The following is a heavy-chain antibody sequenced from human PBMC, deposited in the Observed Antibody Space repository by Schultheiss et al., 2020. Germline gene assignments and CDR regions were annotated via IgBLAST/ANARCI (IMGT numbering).Heavy chain of an antibody. Sequence: GGSLRLSCAASGFTFSSYAMHWVRQAPGKGLEWVSAISGSGGSTYYADSVKGRFTISRDNSKNSLYLQMNSLRAEDTAVYYCARDRIAADSFHRDYWGQGTLVTVSS. V-gene: IGHV3-23*01. CDR1: GFTFSSYA. D-gene: IGHD6-13*01. CDR3: ARDRIAADSFHRDY. J-gene: IGHJ4*02. CDR2: ISGSGGST.